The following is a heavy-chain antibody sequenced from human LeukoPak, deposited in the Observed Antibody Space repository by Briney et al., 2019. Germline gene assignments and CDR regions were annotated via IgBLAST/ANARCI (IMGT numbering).Heavy chain of an antibody. J-gene: IGHJ4*02. D-gene: IGHD6-19*01. V-gene: IGHV4-39*07. CDR3: ARGRRISVAGLFDY. Sequence: SETLSLTCTVSGGSISTSNYYWGWIRQPPGKGLEWIGNIYYSGSTYYSPSLKSRVTISVDTSKNHFSLKPTSVTAADTAVYYCARGRRISVAGLFDYWGQGTLVTVSS. CDR1: GGSISTSNYY. CDR2: IYYSGST.